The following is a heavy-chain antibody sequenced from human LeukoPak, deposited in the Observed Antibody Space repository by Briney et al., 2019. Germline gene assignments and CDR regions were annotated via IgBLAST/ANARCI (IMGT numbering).Heavy chain of an antibody. D-gene: IGHD4-17*01. CDR3: ARDAVTNDGFDY. CDR2: ISSSGSTI. J-gene: IGHJ4*02. CDR1: EFTFSDYY. Sequence: GGSLRLSCAASEFTFSDYYMSWIRQAPGQGLEWVSYISSSGSTIYYADSVKGRFTISRDNAKNSLYLQMNSLRAEDTAVYYCARDAVTNDGFDYWGQGTLVTVSS. V-gene: IGHV3-11*01.